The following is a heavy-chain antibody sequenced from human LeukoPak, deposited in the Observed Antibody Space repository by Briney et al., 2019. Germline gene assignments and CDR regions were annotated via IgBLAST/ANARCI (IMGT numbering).Heavy chain of an antibody. V-gene: IGHV1-46*01. D-gene: IGHD1-26*01. CDR2: LNSSGGST. CDR1: GYIFTDYY. Sequence: GASVTISCTTSGYIFTDYYIHWVRQAPGQGLEWMGILNSSGGSTTYAQKFQGRITMTRDASTSTVYMELRSLRSEDTAVYYCARDRWELPYYFDYWGQGTLVTVPS. J-gene: IGHJ4*02. CDR3: ARDRWELPYYFDY.